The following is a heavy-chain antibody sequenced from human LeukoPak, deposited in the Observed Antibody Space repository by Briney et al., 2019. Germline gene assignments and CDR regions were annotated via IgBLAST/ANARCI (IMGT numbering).Heavy chain of an antibody. CDR1: GGSISSYY. Sequence: SETLSLTCTVSGGSISSYYWSWIRQPPGKGLEWIGYIYYSGSTNYNPSLKSRVTISVDTSKNQFSLKLSSVTAADTAVYYCARTYGSGSYFDYWGQGTLVTVSS. J-gene: IGHJ4*02. CDR2: IYYSGST. V-gene: IGHV4-59*01. D-gene: IGHD3-10*01. CDR3: ARTYGSGSYFDY.